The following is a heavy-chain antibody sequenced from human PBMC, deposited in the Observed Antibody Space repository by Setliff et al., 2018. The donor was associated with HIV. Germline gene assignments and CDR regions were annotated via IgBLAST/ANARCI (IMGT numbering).Heavy chain of an antibody. CDR2: IFISGIT. V-gene: IGHV4-4*08. CDR1: GDSISSYY. D-gene: IGHD1-1*01. J-gene: IGHJ4*02. CDR3: ARVAVGGTGPDS. Sequence: KTSETLSLTCTVSGDSISSYYWTWIRQPPGKGLEWIGYIFISGITNYNPSLRSRVTISLDTSKNQFSLKLTSVTVADTAVYYCARVAVGGTGPDSWGQGTLVTVSS.